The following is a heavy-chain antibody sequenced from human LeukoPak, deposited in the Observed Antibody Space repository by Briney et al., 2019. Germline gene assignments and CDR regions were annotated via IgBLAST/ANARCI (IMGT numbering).Heavy chain of an antibody. Sequence: ASVKVSCKASEYTFTAYYIHWVRQAPGQGLEWMGWINPNSGGTNYAQKFQGWVTMTRDTSISTAYMEMRRLRSDDTAVYYCARVVVDVGMGGSEFDAFGIWGQGTMVTVSS. CDR2: INPNSGGT. J-gene: IGHJ3*02. D-gene: IGHD2-2*01. V-gene: IGHV1-2*04. CDR1: EYTFTAYY. CDR3: ARVVVDVGMGGSEFDAFGI.